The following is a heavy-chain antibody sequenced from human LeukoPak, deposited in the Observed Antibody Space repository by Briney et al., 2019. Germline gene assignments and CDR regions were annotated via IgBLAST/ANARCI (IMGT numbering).Heavy chain of an antibody. Sequence: GGSLRLSCAASGFTFSSYAMSWVHQAPGKGLEWVSAISGSGGSTYYADSVKGRFTIFRDNSKNTLYLQMNSLRADDTAVYYCAKDSGDGYTNHALFDYWGQGALVTVSS. J-gene: IGHJ4*02. CDR3: AKDSGDGYTNHALFDY. CDR2: ISGSGGST. CDR1: GFTFSSYA. V-gene: IGHV3-23*01. D-gene: IGHD5-24*01.